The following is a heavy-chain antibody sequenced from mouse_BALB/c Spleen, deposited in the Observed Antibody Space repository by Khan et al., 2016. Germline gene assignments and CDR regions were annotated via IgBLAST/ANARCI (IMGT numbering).Heavy chain of an antibody. J-gene: IGHJ2*01. CDR1: GYSITSGYG. V-gene: IGHV3-2*02. CDR2: ISYSGST. Sequence: EVQLQESGPGLVKPSQSLSLTCTVTGYSITSGYGWNWIRQFPGHKLEWMGYISYSGSTNYNPTLTSRISITRDTSKNQFFLQLNSVTTEDTATYYCTRTARIKYWGQGTTLTVSS. D-gene: IGHD1-2*01. CDR3: TRTARIKY.